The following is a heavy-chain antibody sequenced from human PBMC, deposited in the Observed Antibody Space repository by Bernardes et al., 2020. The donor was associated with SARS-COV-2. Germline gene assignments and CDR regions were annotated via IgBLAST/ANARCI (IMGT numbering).Heavy chain of an antibody. CDR1: GYTFTSCD. V-gene: IGHV1-8*01. D-gene: IGHD3-22*01. CDR3: TRTWNNDYEILGH. J-gene: IGHJ4*02. CDR2: MNPKSGNT. Sequence: ASVKVSCKASGYTFTSCDINWVRQAPGQGLEWMGWMNPKSGNTGYAQKFRGRVSMTRDTSISTAYMEMSSLRFEDTAVYYCTRTWNNDYEILGHWGQGTRVTVSS.